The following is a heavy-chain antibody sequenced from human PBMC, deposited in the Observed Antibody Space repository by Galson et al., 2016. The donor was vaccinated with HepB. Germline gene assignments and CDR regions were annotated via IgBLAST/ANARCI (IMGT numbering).Heavy chain of an antibody. J-gene: IGHJ4*02. CDR1: GYTFSSYW. CDR2: IYPGDFDT. Sequence: QSGAEVKKPGESLRISCKGSGYTFSSYWIGWVRQMPGKGLEWMGIIYPGDFDTRYSPSFQGQVTIPADRSISSAYLQWSSLKASDSAMYYCARRTDYGEFNYWGQGTLVTVSS. V-gene: IGHV5-51*01. CDR3: ARRTDYGEFNY. D-gene: IGHD4-17*01.